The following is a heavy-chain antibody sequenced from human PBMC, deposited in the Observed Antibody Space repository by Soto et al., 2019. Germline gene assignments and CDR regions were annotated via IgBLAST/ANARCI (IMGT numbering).Heavy chain of an antibody. CDR1: GFTFSSYA. J-gene: IGHJ4*02. Sequence: PGGSLRLSCAAFGFTFSSYAMSWVRQAPGKGLEWVSSISGSGGPSYYADSVKGRFTLSRDNSKNTLYLQMNSLRAEDTAVYYCAKGGYYYDTSGPTFEYWGQGTLVTVSS. D-gene: IGHD3-22*01. CDR3: AKGGYYYDTSGPTFEY. V-gene: IGHV3-23*01. CDR2: ISGSGGPS.